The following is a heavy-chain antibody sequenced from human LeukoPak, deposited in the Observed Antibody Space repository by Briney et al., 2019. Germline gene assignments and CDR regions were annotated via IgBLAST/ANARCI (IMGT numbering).Heavy chain of an antibody. D-gene: IGHD6-19*01. J-gene: IGHJ6*04. Sequence: WASVKVSCTASGYTFTGYYMHWVRQAPGQGLEWMGWINPNSGGTNYAQKFQGRVTMTRDTSISTAYMELSRLRSDDTAVYYCARTLRIAVAGTASGMDVWGKGTTVTVSS. CDR1: GYTFTGYY. CDR2: INPNSGGT. CDR3: ARTLRIAVAGTASGMDV. V-gene: IGHV1-2*02.